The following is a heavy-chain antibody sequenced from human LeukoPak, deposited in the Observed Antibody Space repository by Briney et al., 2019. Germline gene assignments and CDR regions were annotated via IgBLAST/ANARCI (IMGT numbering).Heavy chain of an antibody. CDR1: GFTFSSYA. J-gene: IGHJ3*02. D-gene: IGHD6-13*01. CDR2: IRGSGGSK. Sequence: GGSLRLSCAASGFTFSSYAMSWVRQAPGKGLEWVSAIRGSGGSKYYADSVKGRFTISRDNSKNTLYLQMNSLRAEDTAVYYCAKDKSSGYSSSWYSAFDIWGQGTMVTVSS. CDR3: AKDKSSGYSSSWYSAFDI. V-gene: IGHV3-23*01.